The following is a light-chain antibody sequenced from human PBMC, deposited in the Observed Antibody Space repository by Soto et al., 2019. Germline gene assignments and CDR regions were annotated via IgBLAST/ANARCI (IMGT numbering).Light chain of an antibody. CDR1: QTTSHY. CDR2: AAS. Sequence: DIQMTQSPSSLSASVGDRVTITCRASQTTSHYLNWYQEKPGKAPKLLIYAASSLQSGVPSRFSGSGSGTDFTLTISRLQPEDFATYYCQQSYSTRWTVGQGTKVEIK. CDR3: QQSYSTRWT. J-gene: IGKJ1*01. V-gene: IGKV1-39*01.